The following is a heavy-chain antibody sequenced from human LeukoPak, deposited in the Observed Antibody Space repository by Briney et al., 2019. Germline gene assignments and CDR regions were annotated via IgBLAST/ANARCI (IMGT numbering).Heavy chain of an antibody. V-gene: IGHV3-7*01. Sequence: PGGSLRLSCAASGFTFSSYWMNWVRQAPGKGLEGVANIKQDGSEKYYVDSVKGRFTISRDNAKNSLDLQMNSLRAEDTAVYYCARSANSAFDIWGRGTMVTVSS. CDR2: IKQDGSEK. D-gene: IGHD4/OR15-4a*01. CDR1: GFTFSSYW. J-gene: IGHJ3*02. CDR3: ARSANSAFDI.